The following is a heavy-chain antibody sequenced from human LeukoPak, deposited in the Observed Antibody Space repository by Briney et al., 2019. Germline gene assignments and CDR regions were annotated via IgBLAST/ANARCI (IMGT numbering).Heavy chain of an antibody. V-gene: IGHV3-30*04. D-gene: IGHD6-19*01. J-gene: IGHJ4*02. CDR1: GFNFNSYT. Sequence: GGSLRLSCAASGFNFNSYTMHWVRQAPGKGLEWVAVISYDGSDKFYADSVKGRFTISRDNAKNSLYLQMNSLRAEDTALYYCAKEASGRFDYWGQGTLVTVSS. CDR3: AKEASGRFDY. CDR2: ISYDGSDK.